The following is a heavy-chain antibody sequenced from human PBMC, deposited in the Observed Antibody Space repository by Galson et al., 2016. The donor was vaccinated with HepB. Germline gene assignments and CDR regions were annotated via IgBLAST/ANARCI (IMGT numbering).Heavy chain of an antibody. D-gene: IGHD1-26*01. J-gene: IGHJ6*02. Sequence: SLRLSCAASGFTFNSDGLNWVRQAPGKGLEWVSSISSSGSAIYYADSVQGRFTISIDNANNSVYLQRNSLRAEDRAVYYCARDRDSASCYHYYCGMDVWGQGTTVTVSS. CDR2: ISSSGSAI. CDR3: ARDRDSASCYHYYCGMDV. V-gene: IGHV3-21*06. CDR1: GFTFNSDG.